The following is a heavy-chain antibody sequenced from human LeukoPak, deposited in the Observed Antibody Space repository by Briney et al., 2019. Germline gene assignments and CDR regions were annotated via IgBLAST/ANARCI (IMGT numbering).Heavy chain of an antibody. CDR1: GYIFTSYY. J-gene: IGHJ4*02. V-gene: IGHV1-46*01. CDR2: IKPSSGST. Sequence: ASVKVSCKASGYIFTSYYIHWVRQAPGQGLEWMGIIKPSSGSTTYAQKFQARVTLTRDMSTSTVFMELSSLRSEDTAVYYCARSRTVVGTWGSNFDYGGKGTLVTV. D-gene: IGHD3-16*01. CDR3: ARSRTVVGTWGSNFDY.